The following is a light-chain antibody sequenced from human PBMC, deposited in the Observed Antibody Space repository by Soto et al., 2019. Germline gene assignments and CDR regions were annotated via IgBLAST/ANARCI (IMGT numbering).Light chain of an antibody. Sequence: QSALTRPASVSGSPGQSITISCTGTNNDVGAYPYVSWYQQHPGTAPKLIIYEVTNRPSGISDRFSGSKSGNTASLTISGLQAEDESDYYCSSFATSGTTVIFGGGTKVTVL. CDR2: EVT. CDR3: SSFATSGTTVI. CDR1: NNDVGAYPY. J-gene: IGLJ2*01. V-gene: IGLV2-14*01.